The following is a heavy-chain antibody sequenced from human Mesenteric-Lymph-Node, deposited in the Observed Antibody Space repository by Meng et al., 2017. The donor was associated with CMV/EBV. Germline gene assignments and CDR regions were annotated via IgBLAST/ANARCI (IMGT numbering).Heavy chain of an antibody. CDR1: GYTFTSYG. J-gene: IGHJ5*02. D-gene: IGHD2-2*01. CDR2: IIPILGIA. CDR3: ARERQNRYCSSTSCYSGWFDP. Sequence: SVKVSCKASGYTFTSYGISWVRQAPGQGLEWMGWIIPILGIANYAQKFQGRVTITADKSTSTAYMELSSLRSEDTAVYYCARERQNRYCSSTSCYSGWFDPWGQGTLVTVSS. V-gene: IGHV1-69*10.